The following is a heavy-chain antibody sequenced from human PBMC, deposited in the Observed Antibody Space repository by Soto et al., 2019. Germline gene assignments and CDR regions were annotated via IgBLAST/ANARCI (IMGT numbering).Heavy chain of an antibody. D-gene: IGHD3-16*01. V-gene: IGHV3-21*01. CDR2: ISAPGSDI. J-gene: IGHJ4*02. CDR1: GFTFSSHS. Sequence: EVDLVESGGGLAKPGGALRLSCTDSGFTFSSHSMNWVRQAPGKGLEWVSSISAPGSDIYYGDSVMGRFTISRDNAKNSLYLQLTNLRVADTAVYYCARGYDVVRVPVAIRVGYFDHWGQGTVVSVSS. CDR3: ARGYDVVRVPVAIRVGYFDH.